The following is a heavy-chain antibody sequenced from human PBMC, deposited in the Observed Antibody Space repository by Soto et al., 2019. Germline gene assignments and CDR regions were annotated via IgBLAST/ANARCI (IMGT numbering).Heavy chain of an antibody. CDR2: IIPIFGTA. CDR1: GGTFSSYA. V-gene: IGHV1-69*13. D-gene: IGHD2-2*01. Sequence: GASVKVSCKASGGTFSSYAISWVRQAPGQGLEWMGGIIPIFGTANYAQKFQGRVTITADESTSTAYMELSSLSSEDTAVYYCARSVWDIVVEPTAGMDVWGQGTTVTASS. J-gene: IGHJ6*02. CDR3: ARSVWDIVVEPTAGMDV.